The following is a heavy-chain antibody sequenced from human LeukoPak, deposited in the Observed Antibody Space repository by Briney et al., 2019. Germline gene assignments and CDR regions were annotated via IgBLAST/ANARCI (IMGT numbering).Heavy chain of an antibody. CDR1: GYTFTAYY. J-gene: IGHJ5*02. CDR2: INPNSGGT. CDR3: GSVYCSGGTCCNWFDP. V-gene: IGHV1-2*02. Sequence: ASVKVSCRASGYTFTAYYIHWVRQAPGQGLEWMGWINPNSGGTNYAQKFQGRVTMTRDTSISTAYMELNRLTYDDTAVYYCGSVYCSGGTCCNWFDPWGQGTLVTVSS. D-gene: IGHD2-15*01.